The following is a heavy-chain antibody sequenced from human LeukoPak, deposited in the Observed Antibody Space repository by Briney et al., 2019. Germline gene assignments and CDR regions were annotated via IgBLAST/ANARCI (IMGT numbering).Heavy chain of an antibody. D-gene: IGHD2-2*01. CDR3: ARDSPAATYAFDI. CDR1: GFSFSSYW. V-gene: IGHV3-7*01. CDR2: IKQDGSEK. Sequence: GGSLRLSCAASGFSFSSYWMSWVRQAPGKGLEWVANIKQDGSEKDYMDSLKGRFTISRDNAKNSLYLQMNSLRAEDTAVYYCARDSPAATYAFDIWGQGTMVTVSS. J-gene: IGHJ3*02.